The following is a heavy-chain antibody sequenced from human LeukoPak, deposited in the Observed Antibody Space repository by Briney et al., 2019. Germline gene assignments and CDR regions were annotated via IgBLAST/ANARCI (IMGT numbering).Heavy chain of an antibody. Sequence: SGGSLRLSCAASRFTFSSYGMHWVRQAPGKGLEWVAVISYDGNNRYYADSVKGRFTISRYNSKNSLYLQMNSLRAEDTAVYYCARGRTPYWGQGTLVTVSS. CDR2: ISYDGNNR. V-gene: IGHV3-30*03. J-gene: IGHJ4*02. CDR1: RFTFSSYG. CDR3: ARGRTPY.